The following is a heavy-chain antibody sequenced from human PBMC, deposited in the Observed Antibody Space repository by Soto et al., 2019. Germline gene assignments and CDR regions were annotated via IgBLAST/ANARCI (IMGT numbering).Heavy chain of an antibody. Sequence: SETLSLTCAVYGGSFSGYYWTWIRQPPGKGLEWIGEINHSGTTKYNPSLESRVTISADTSKNQFSLRLTSVTAADTALFYCARDVSNTTEAFHSWGKGSLVTVSS. CDR3: ARDVSNTTEAFHS. CDR2: INHSGTT. D-gene: IGHD1-1*01. CDR1: GGSFSGYY. J-gene: IGHJ4*02. V-gene: IGHV4-34*01.